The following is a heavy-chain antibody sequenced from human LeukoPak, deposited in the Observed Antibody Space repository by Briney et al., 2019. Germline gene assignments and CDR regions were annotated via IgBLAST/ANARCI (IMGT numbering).Heavy chain of an antibody. CDR1: GFTFSSYG. CDR2: IWYDGSNK. J-gene: IGHJ4*02. D-gene: IGHD6-13*01. V-gene: IGHV3-33*06. Sequence: GGSLRLSCAASGFTFSSYGMHWVRQAPGKGLEWVAVIWYDGSNKYYADSVKGRFTISRDTSKNTLYLQINSLRAENTALYYYAKDYQYSSSWYWLDYLGQGTLVTGSS. CDR3: AKDYQYSSSWYWLDY.